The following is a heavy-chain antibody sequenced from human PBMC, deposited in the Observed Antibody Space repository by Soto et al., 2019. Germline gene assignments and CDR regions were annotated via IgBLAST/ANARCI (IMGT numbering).Heavy chain of an antibody. CDR1: GGSISSSNW. Sequence: SETLSLTCAVSGGSISSSNWWSWVRQPPGKGLEWIGEIYHSGSTNYNPSLKSRVTISVDKSKNQFSLKLSSVTAADTAVYYCARTIAVAGTRNYYGMDVWGQGTTVTVSS. V-gene: IGHV4-4*02. CDR2: IYHSGST. CDR3: ARTIAVAGTRNYYGMDV. D-gene: IGHD6-19*01. J-gene: IGHJ6*02.